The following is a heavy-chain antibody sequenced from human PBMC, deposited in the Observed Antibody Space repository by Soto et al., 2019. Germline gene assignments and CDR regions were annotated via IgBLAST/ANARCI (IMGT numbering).Heavy chain of an antibody. J-gene: IGHJ4*02. CDR2: IYYSGST. D-gene: IGHD6-19*01. V-gene: IGHV4-39*01. CDR1: GGSISSSSYY. Sequence: QLQLQESGPGLVKPSETLSLTCTVSGGSISSSSYYWGWIRQPPGKGLEWIGSIYYSGSTYYNPSLKSRVNISVDTSKNQVSMKRSSVTAADTDVYYCARQNSNIAVEDYWGQGTLVTVSS. CDR3: ARQNSNIAVEDY.